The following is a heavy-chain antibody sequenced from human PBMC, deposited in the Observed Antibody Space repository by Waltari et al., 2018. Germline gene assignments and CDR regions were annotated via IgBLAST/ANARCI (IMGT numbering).Heavy chain of an antibody. CDR2: SKHAGYT. J-gene: IGHJ6*02. V-gene: IGHV4-34*02. CDR1: GGSFSGYY. Sequence: QVQLQQWGAGLLQSSETLSLTCAVYGGSFSGYYWGWVRQPPGKGLEWIGESKHAGYTNHIPSRRSRVNMSADTSKSQFSLKLNSVTAADTAVDYCVRLEDCTGPGGHCYSGDPFALDVWGQGTTVTVSS. CDR3: VRLEDCTGPGGHCYSGDPFALDV. D-gene: IGHD2-15*01.